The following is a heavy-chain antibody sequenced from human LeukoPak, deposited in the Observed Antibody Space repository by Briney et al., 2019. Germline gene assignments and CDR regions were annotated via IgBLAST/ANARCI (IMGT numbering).Heavy chain of an antibody. CDR3: ARDGRYGDYDYYGMDV. D-gene: IGHD4-17*01. CDR1: AFTFSNYW. CDR2: IKEDGSEK. V-gene: IGHV3-7*01. J-gene: IGHJ6*02. Sequence: GGSLRLSCAASAFTFSNYWMSWVRQAPGKGLEWVANIKEDGSEKYYVDSVKGRFTISRDNAKNSLYLQMNSLRAEDTVVYYCARDGRYGDYDYYGMDVWGQGTTATV.